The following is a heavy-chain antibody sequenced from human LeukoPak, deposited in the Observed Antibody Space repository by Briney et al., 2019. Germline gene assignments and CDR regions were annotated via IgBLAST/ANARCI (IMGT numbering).Heavy chain of an antibody. CDR1: GFTFSSYW. CDR3: ARLRTRPTILGVVQGYYFDY. CDR2: IKQDGSEK. Sequence: GGSLRLSCAASGFTFSSYWMSWVRQAPGKGLEWVANIKQDGSEKYYVDSVKGRFTISRDNAQNSLYLQMSSLRAEDTAVYYCARLRTRPTILGVVQGYYFDYWGQGTLITVSS. J-gene: IGHJ4*02. D-gene: IGHD3-3*01. V-gene: IGHV3-7*01.